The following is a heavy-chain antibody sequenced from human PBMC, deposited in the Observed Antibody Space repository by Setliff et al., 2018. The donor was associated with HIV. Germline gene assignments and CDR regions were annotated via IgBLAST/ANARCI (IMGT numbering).Heavy chain of an antibody. J-gene: IGHJ4*02. Sequence: KTSETLSLTCTVSGDSITSGTYYWSWIRQPAGMRLEWLGHISTSGTTNYNPSLKSRVTISADTSKSQFSLKLTSVTAADTAAYFCARVSTDYVWGSFLSSGPYYFDFWGQGALVTVSS. D-gene: IGHD3-16*01. V-gene: IGHV4-61*09. CDR1: GDSITSGTYY. CDR3: ARVSTDYVWGSFLSSGPYYFDF. CDR2: ISTSGTT.